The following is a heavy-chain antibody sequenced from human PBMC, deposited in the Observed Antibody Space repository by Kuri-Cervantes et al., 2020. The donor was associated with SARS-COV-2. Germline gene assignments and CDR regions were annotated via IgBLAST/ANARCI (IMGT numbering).Heavy chain of an antibody. J-gene: IGHJ4*02. Sequence: SETLSLTCAVYGGSFSDYYWSWVRQPPGKGLEWIGEINHSGNTNYDPSLKSRVTISIDTSKNQFSLKLSSVTAADTAVYYCARGLPNWNWLCYFDYWGQGTLVTVSS. D-gene: IGHD1-7*01. CDR1: GGSFSDYY. CDR2: INHSGNT. V-gene: IGHV4-34*01. CDR3: ARGLPNWNWLCYFDY.